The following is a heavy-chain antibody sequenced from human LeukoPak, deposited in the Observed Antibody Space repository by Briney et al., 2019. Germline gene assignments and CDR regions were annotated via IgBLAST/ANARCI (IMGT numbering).Heavy chain of an antibody. D-gene: IGHD6-25*01. CDR2: INHSGST. CDR3: ARCGYSDEYFQH. CDR1: GGSFSGYY. J-gene: IGHJ1*01. V-gene: IGHV4-34*01. Sequence: SETLSLTCAVYGGSFSGYYWSWIRQPTGKGLEWIGEINHSGSTNYNPSLKSRVTISVDTSKNQFSLKLSSVTAADTAVYYCARCGYSDEYFQHWGQGTLVTVSS.